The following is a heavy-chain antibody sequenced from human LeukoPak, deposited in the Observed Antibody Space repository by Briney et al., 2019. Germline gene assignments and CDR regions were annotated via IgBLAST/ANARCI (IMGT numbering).Heavy chain of an antibody. CDR3: ARPYSGTYWGYYYMDV. Sequence: GGSLRLSCTVSGFTVSGNYMSWVRQAPGKGLEWVSVIYGGGSTYYADSVKGRFPISRDNSKNTLYLQMNSLRPEDTAVYYCARPYSGTYWGYYYMDVWGKGTTVTVSS. D-gene: IGHD1-26*01. J-gene: IGHJ6*03. CDR1: GFTVSGNY. V-gene: IGHV3-66*02. CDR2: IYGGGST.